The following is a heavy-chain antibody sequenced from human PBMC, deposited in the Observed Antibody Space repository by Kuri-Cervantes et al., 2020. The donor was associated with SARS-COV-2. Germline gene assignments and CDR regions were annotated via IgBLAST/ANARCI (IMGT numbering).Heavy chain of an antibody. V-gene: IGHV1-18*01. CDR3: AKGAYYYDSSGYTYYYGMDV. J-gene: IGHJ6*02. D-gene: IGHD3-22*01. Sequence: ASVKVSCKASGYTFTSYGISWVRQAPGQGLEWMGWISAYNGNTNYAQKLQGRVTMTTDTSTSTAYMELRSLRSDDTAVYYCAKGAYYYDSSGYTYYYGMDVWGQGTTVTVSS. CDR2: ISAYNGNT. CDR1: GYTFTSYG.